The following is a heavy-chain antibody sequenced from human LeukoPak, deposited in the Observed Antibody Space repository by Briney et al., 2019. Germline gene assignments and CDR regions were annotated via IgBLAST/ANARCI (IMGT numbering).Heavy chain of an antibody. CDR2: ISYRGST. D-gene: IGHD3-10*01. CDR3: ARISQSRVGFSY. CDR1: GGSISNSCGFY. Sequence: SETLSLTCTVSGGSISNSCGFYLSWIRQRPGDGLEWIGFISYRGSTYYNPSLKSRVSMSVDTSRSQLSLRLTSVTDEDTAVYYCARISQSRVGFSYWGQGTLVTVSS. J-gene: IGHJ4*02. V-gene: IGHV4-31*02.